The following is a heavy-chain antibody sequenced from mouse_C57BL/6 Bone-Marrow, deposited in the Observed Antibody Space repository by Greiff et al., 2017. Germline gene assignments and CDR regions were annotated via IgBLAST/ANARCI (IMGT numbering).Heavy chain of an antibody. V-gene: IGHV1-4*01. CDR3: ARGGLGPEWFAY. CDR1: GYTFTSYT. CDR2: INPSSGYT. D-gene: IGHD2-4*01. J-gene: IGHJ3*01. Sequence: QVQLQQSGADLARPGASVKMSCKASGYTFTSYTMHWVKQRPGQGLEWIGYINPSSGYTKYNQKFKDKATLTADKSSSTAYMQLSSLTSEDSAVYYCARGGLGPEWFAYWGQGTLVTVSA.